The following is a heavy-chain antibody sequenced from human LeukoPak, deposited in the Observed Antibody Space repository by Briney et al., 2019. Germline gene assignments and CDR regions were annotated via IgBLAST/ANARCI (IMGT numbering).Heavy chain of an antibody. J-gene: IGHJ4*02. CDR3: ARDPIAAAGTWFDY. D-gene: IGHD6-13*01. V-gene: IGHV1-2*02. CDR2: INPNSGGT. CDR1: GYTFTGYY. Sequence: ASVKVSCTASGYTFTGYYMHWVRQAPGQGLEWMGWINPNSGGTNYAQKFQGRVTMTRDTSISTAYMELSRLRSDDTAVYYCARDPIAAAGTWFDYWGQGTLVTVSS.